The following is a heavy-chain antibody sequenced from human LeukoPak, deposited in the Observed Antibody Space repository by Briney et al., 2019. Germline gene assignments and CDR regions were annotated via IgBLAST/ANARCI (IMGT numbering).Heavy chain of an antibody. Sequence: SVKVSCKASGGTFSSYAISWVRQAPGQGHEWMGGIIPIFGTANYAQKFQGRVTITADESTSTAYMELSSLRSEDTAVYYCARDSGYYGSGSYFYYFDYWGQGTLVTVSS. J-gene: IGHJ4*02. CDR3: ARDSGYYGSGSYFYYFDY. D-gene: IGHD3-10*01. V-gene: IGHV1-69*01. CDR2: IIPIFGTA. CDR1: GGTFSSYA.